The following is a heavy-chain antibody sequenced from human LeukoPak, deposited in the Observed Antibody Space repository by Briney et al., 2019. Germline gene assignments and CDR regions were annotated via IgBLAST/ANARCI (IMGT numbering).Heavy chain of an antibody. CDR2: ISVASNT. V-gene: IGHV3-23*01. CDR1: GLAFSSYA. D-gene: IGHD3-3*01. J-gene: IGHJ4*02. CDR3: ADYGVSGVRNNFY. Sequence: GGSLRLSCAASGLAFSSYAMSWVRQAPGKGLGWVSTISVASNTFYADSVKGRFTISRDNSRNTVYLQMTSLRADDTAVYYCADYGVSGVRNNFYWGQGTLVTVSS.